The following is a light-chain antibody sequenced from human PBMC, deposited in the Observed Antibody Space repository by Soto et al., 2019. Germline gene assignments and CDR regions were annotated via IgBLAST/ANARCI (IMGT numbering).Light chain of an antibody. V-gene: IGLV2-8*01. CDR2: EVS. J-gene: IGLJ1*01. CDR3: TSYAGSNNFV. Sequence: QSVLTQPPSASGSPGQSVTISCTGTSSDVGDYNYVSWYQQHPGKAPKLMIYEVSKRPSGVPDRFSGSKSGNTASLTVSGLQAEDEADYYSTSYAGSNNFVFGTGTKLTVL. CDR1: SSDVGDYNY.